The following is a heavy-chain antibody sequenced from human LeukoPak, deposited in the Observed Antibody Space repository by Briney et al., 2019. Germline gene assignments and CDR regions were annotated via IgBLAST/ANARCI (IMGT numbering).Heavy chain of an antibody. V-gene: IGHV4-4*07. Sequence: SETLSLTCTVSGGSISSYYWSWIRQPAGKGLEWIGRIYTSGSTNYNPSLKSRVTMSVDTSKNQFSLKLSSVTAADTAVYYCARDPIAAAGTEYYYDMDVWGQGTTVTVSS. CDR2: IYTSGST. J-gene: IGHJ6*02. CDR1: GGSISSYY. CDR3: ARDPIAAAGTEYYYDMDV. D-gene: IGHD6-13*01.